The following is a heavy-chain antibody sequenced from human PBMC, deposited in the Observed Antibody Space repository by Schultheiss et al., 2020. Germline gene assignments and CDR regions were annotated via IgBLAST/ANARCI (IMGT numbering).Heavy chain of an antibody. CDR1: GFTFSSYG. CDR3: ARRPSDDFWSGYSNTYFDY. CDR2: IWYDGSNK. V-gene: IGHV3-33*01. J-gene: IGHJ4*02. Sequence: GGSLRLSCAASGFTFSSYGMHWVRQAPGKGLEWVAVIWYDGSNKYYADSVKGRFTISRDNSKNTLYLQMNSLRAEDTAVYYCARRPSDDFWSGYSNTYFDYWGQGTVVTVSS. D-gene: IGHD3-3*01.